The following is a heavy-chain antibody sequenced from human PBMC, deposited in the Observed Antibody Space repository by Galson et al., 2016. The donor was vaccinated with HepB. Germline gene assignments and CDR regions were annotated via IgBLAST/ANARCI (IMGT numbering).Heavy chain of an antibody. CDR3: ARGPLLFGELAIDY. V-gene: IGHV1-18*01. J-gene: IGHJ4*02. D-gene: IGHD3-10*01. CDR2: ISAYNGNT. Sequence: SVKVSCKASGYTFTSYGISWVRQAPGQGLEWMGWISAYNGNTNYAQKLQGRVTMTTDISTSTAYMELRSLRSDDTAVYYCARGPLLFGELAIDYWGQGTLVTVSS. CDR1: GYTFTSYG.